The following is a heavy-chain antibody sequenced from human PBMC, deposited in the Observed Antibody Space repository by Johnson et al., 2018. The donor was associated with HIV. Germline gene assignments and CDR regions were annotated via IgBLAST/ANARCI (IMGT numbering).Heavy chain of an antibody. D-gene: IGHD3-22*01. Sequence: VLLVASGGGLVQPGGSLRLSSAASGFSVSTYDMHWVRQAPGKGLDWVSVIGTAGDTYYLGSLKGRFTISRENAKNSLSLHMNSLRAEDTAVYYCAREEGGYYDSSGYYYVGAFDIWGQGTMVTVSS. CDR3: AREEGGYYDSSGYYYVGAFDI. CDR2: IGTAGDT. V-gene: IGHV3-13*01. J-gene: IGHJ3*02. CDR1: GFSVSTYD.